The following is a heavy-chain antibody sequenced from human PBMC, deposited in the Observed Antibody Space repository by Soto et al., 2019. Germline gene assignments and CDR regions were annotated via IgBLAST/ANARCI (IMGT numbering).Heavy chain of an antibody. CDR3: ARGLRYYDFWSCFNTHPYYFDD. CDR2: IGAPNGDT. Sequence: ASVKVSCKASGYTFNTYCFTWVRQAPGQGLEWMGWIGAPNGDTSYAQKFQGRVTMTTNTSTTTSYMELRSLRSDDTAVYYCARGLRYYDFWSCFNTHPYYFDDWGQ. J-gene: IGHJ4*02. D-gene: IGHD3-3*01. CDR1: GYTFNTYC. V-gene: IGHV1-18*01.